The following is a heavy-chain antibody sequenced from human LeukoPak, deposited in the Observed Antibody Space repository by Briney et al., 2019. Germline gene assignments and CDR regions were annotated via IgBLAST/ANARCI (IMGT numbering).Heavy chain of an antibody. J-gene: IGHJ2*01. CDR3: ARDLGGAGLYWYFDL. Sequence: GASVKVSCKASGGTFSSYAISWVRQAPGQGLEWMGRIIPILGIANYAQTFQGRVTITADQSTSTAYIELSSLRSEDTAGYYWARDLGGAGLYWYFDLWRRGTRVTVSS. CDR2: IIPILGIA. CDR1: GGTFSSYA. D-gene: IGHD3/OR15-3a*01. V-gene: IGHV1-69*04.